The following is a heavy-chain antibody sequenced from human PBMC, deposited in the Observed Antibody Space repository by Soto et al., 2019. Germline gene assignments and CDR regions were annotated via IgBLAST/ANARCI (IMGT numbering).Heavy chain of an antibody. V-gene: IGHV4-31*03. J-gene: IGHJ6*02. Sequence: RSLPCTVSGGSISSGGYYWSWIRQHPGKGLEWIGYIYYSGSTYYNPSLKSRVTISVDTSKNQFSLKLSSVTAADTAVYYCARDLDYYGMDVWGQGTTVTVSS. CDR2: IYYSGST. CDR1: GGSISSGGYY. CDR3: ARDLDYYGMDV.